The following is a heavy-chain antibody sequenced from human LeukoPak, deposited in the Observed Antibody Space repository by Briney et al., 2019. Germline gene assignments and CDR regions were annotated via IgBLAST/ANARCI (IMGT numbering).Heavy chain of an antibody. D-gene: IGHD1-26*01. V-gene: IGHV1-69*04. J-gene: IGHJ4*02. CDR3: ATGDEVENYYSD. Sequence: GASVKVSCKASGGTFSSYAISWVRQAPGQGLEWMGRIIPILGIANYAQKFQGRVTITADKSTSTAYMELSSLRSEDTAVYYCATGDEVENYYSDWGQGTLVTVSS. CDR2: IIPILGIA. CDR1: GGTFSSYA.